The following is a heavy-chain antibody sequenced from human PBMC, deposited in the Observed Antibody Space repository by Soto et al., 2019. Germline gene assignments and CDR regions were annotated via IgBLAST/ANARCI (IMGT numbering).Heavy chain of an antibody. D-gene: IGHD3-22*01. V-gene: IGHV3-23*01. J-gene: IGHJ4*02. CDR2: ISGSGGST. CDR3: AKATYYYDSSGYFPFDY. CDR1: GFTFSSYA. Sequence: GGSLRLSCAASGFTFSSYAMSWVRQAPGKGLEWVSAISGSGGSTYYADSVKGRFTISRDNSKNTLYLQMNSLRAEDTAVYYCAKATYYYDSSGYFPFDYWGQATLVTVSS.